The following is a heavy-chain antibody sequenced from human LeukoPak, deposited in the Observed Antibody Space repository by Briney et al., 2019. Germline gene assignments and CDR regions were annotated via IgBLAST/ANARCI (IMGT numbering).Heavy chain of an antibody. CDR3: AREEDDSSGYYFDY. V-gene: IGHV4-31*03. D-gene: IGHD3-22*01. CDR1: GGSISSGGYY. Sequence: PSQTLSLTCTVFGGSISSGGYYWSWIRQHPGKGLEWIGYIYYSGSTYYNPSLKSRVTISVDTSKNQFSLKLSSVTAADTAVYYCAREEDDSSGYYFDYWGQGTLVTVSS. CDR2: IYYSGST. J-gene: IGHJ4*02.